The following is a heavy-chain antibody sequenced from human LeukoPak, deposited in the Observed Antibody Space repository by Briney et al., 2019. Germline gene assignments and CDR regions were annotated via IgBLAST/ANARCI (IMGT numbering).Heavy chain of an antibody. CDR3: ARREGVYSYGLFDY. CDR2: IYYSGST. CDR1: GFTFSRYS. D-gene: IGHD5-18*01. V-gene: IGHV4-39*01. Sequence: GSLRLSCAASGFTFSRYSMNWIRQPPGKGLEWIGSIYYSGSTYYNPSLKSRVTISVDTSKNQFSLKLSSVTAADTAVYYCARREGVYSYGLFDYWGQGTLVTVSS. J-gene: IGHJ4*02.